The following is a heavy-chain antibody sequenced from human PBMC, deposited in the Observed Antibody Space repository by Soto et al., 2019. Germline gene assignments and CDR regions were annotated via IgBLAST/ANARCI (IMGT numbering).Heavy chain of an antibody. J-gene: IGHJ5*02. V-gene: IGHV3-23*01. Sequence: LRLSCAASGFTFSSYTMSWVRQAPGKGLEWVSAISGSGGSTYYADSVKGRFTISRDNSKNTLYLQMNSLRAEDTAVYYCAKGRGSTALRWGWFDPWGQGTLVTVSS. CDR3: AKGRGSTALRWGWFDP. CDR2: ISGSGGST. CDR1: GFTFSSYT. D-gene: IGHD3-3*01.